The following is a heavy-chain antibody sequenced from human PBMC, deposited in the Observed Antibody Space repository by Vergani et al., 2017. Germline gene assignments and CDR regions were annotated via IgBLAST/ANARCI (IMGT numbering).Heavy chain of an antibody. CDR2: VDPEEGET. CDR3: ATPQTVTTGVMEV. V-gene: IGHV1-69-2*01. Sequence: EVQLVQSGAEVKKPGATMNISCKVSGYTFPDHYMHWVKQAPGKGLEWMGLVDPEEGETIYAEKFKGRVTIAADTSTDTAHLELSSLRSEDTAVYYCATPQTVTTGVMEVWGQGTTVIVSS. J-gene: IGHJ6*02. D-gene: IGHD4-17*01. CDR1: GYTFPDHY.